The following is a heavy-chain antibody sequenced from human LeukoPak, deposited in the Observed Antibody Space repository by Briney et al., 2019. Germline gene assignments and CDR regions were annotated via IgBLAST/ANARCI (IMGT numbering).Heavy chain of an antibody. CDR1: GYTFTGYY. CDR3: ARETYDYGSGSLFDY. CDR2: INPNSGGT. Sequence: ASVKVSCKASGYTFTGYYMHWVRQAPGQGLEWMGRINPNSGGTNYAQEFQGRVTMTRDTSISTAYMELSRPRSDDTAVYYCARETYDYGSGSLFDYWGQGTLVTVSS. D-gene: IGHD3-10*01. V-gene: IGHV1-2*06. J-gene: IGHJ4*02.